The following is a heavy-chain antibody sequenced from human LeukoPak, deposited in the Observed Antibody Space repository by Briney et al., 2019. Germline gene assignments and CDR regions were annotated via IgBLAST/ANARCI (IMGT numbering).Heavy chain of an antibody. J-gene: IGHJ4*02. CDR1: GGTFSSHA. D-gene: IGHD4-23*01. Sequence: SVKVSCKASGGTFSSHAISWVRQAPGQGLEWMGGIIPIFGTANYAQKFQGRVTITTDESTSTAYMELSSLRSEDTAVYYCARVGYYGGNSGDYWGQGTLVTVSS. CDR3: ARVGYYGGNSGDY. V-gene: IGHV1-69*05. CDR2: IIPIFGTA.